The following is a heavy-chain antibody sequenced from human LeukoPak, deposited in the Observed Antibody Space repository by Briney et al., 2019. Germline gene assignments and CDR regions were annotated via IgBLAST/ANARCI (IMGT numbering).Heavy chain of an antibody. D-gene: IGHD1-26*01. Sequence: GGSLRLSRAASGYTLRSYTMHWVRQAPGKGMEYVSAVTSNGDKRYYGHSLKGRYTISRNNSKNTLYLQTGSLRIEDMAVYYCARGGATTLFDYWGQGTLVTVSS. CDR2: VTSNGDKR. V-gene: IGHV3-64*01. J-gene: IGHJ4*02. CDR1: GYTLRSYT. CDR3: ARGGATTLFDY.